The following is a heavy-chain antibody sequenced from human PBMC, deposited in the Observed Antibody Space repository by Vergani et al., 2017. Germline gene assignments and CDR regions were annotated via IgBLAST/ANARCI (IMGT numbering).Heavy chain of an antibody. D-gene: IGHD3-3*01. CDR2: INPSGGST. J-gene: IGHJ1*01. CDR1: GYTFTSYY. Sequence: QVQLVQSGAEVKKPGASVKVSCKASGYTFTSYYMHWVRQARGQGLEWMGIINPSGGSTSYAQKFQGIVTMTRDTSTRTVYMELSSLRSEDTAVYYCARGGGDFWSGYYPLHWGQGTLVTVSS. V-gene: IGHV1-46*01. CDR3: ARGGGDFWSGYYPLH.